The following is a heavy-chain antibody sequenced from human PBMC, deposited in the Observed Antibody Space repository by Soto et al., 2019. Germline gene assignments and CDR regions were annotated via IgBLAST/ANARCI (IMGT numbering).Heavy chain of an antibody. J-gene: IGHJ5*02. CDR3: ARIDYYDSSDNKHNTGWFDP. V-gene: IGHV4-38-2*01. CDR2: SYHSGST. CDR1: GYSINSGYY. D-gene: IGHD3-22*01. Sequence: SETLSLTCAGSGYSINSGYYWGWIRQPPGKGLEWIGSSYHSGSTYYNPSLKSRVTMSLDTSKNQFSLKLSSVTAADTAVYYCARIDYYDSSDNKHNTGWFDPWGQGTLVTVSS.